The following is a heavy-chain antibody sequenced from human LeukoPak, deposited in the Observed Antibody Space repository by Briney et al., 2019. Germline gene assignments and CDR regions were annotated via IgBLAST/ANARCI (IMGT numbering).Heavy chain of an antibody. CDR3: ARARSGSISDY. J-gene: IGHJ4*02. D-gene: IGHD1-26*01. CDR2: ISSSSSYI. Sequence: GGSLRLPCAASGFTFSSYSMNWVRQAPGKGLEWVSSISSSSSYIYYADSVKGRFTISRDNAKNSLYLQMNSLRAEDTAVYYCARARSGSISDYWGQGTLVTVSS. V-gene: IGHV3-21*01. CDR1: GFTFSSYS.